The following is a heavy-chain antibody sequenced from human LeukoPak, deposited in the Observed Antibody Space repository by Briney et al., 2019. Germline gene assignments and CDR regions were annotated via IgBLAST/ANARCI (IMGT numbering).Heavy chain of an antibody. Sequence: ASVKVTCKASGYTFNVYYMYWVRQAPGQGLEWMGWINGNTGVTHYAQKFQGRVTMTRDTSITTAYMELSSLRSDDTAVYYCARVNGGNSYDFDYWGQGTLVTVSS. CDR3: ARVNGGNSYDFDY. CDR2: INGNTGVT. CDR1: GYTFNVYY. D-gene: IGHD4-23*01. V-gene: IGHV1-2*02. J-gene: IGHJ4*02.